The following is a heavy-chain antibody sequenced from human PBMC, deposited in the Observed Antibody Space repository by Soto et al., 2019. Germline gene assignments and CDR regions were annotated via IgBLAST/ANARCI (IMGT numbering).Heavy chain of an antibody. CDR1: GFTLSGRS. CDR3: ARGWFGPDV. J-gene: IGHJ6*03. D-gene: IGHD3-10*01. Sequence: EVQLVESGGRLVQPGGSLRLSCAASGFTLSGRSMHWVRQAPGKGLVWVSGIDNAGTDSTYADSVKGRFTSSRDNAKNMLYLQMNSLRVEDTAVYYFARGWFGPDVWGKGTTVTVSS. V-gene: IGHV3-74*01. CDR2: IDNAGTDS.